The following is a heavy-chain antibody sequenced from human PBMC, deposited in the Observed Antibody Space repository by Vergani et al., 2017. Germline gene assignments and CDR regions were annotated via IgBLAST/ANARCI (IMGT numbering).Heavy chain of an antibody. Sequence: QVQLVESGPGLVKPSETLSLSCTVSGGSFNTYYLSWIRQSPGKGLEWIGYIYSPGSTNYNRSLNSRVTMSVDTSKNQFSLKLRSLRAADTAVDFCARVMYGDEASTGNHYEWIDIWGQGTTVTISS. CDR1: GGSFNTYY. J-gene: IGHJ6*02. V-gene: IGHV4-59*13. D-gene: IGHD1-1*01. CDR3: ARVMYGDEASTGNHYEWIDI. CDR2: IYSPGST.